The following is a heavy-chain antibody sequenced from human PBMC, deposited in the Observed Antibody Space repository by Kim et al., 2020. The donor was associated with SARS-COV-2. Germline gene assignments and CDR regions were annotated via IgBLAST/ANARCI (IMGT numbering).Heavy chain of an antibody. CDR1: GFTFSTYW. CDR2: IKQDGSAK. Sequence: GGSLRLSCAASGFTFSTYWMSWVRQAPGKGLEWVANIKQDGSAKYYMDSVKGRFTISRDNAKNSLYLQMNSLRAEDTAVYYCARDRDSIVRGVLACWGQGSLVTVSS. V-gene: IGHV3-7*01. D-gene: IGHD3-10*01. CDR3: ARDRDSIVRGVLAC. J-gene: IGHJ4*02.